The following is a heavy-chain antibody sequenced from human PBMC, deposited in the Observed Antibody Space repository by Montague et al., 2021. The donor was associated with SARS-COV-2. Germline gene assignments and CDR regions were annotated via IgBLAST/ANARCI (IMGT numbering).Heavy chain of an antibody. Sequence: ETLSLTCAVSRGSFSNYYWTWIRQSPGKGLEWIGEINQGGAPNYTPSLKSGVTISLDTSKKQISLKLNSVTVADTAVFFCARGRPVQGSFRHFDSISSGALDIWAQGSLVIVSS. CDR1: RGSFSNYY. CDR3: ARGRPVQGSFRHFDSISSGALDI. CDR2: INQGGAP. J-gene: IGHJ3*02. V-gene: IGHV4-34*01. D-gene: IGHD3-9*01.